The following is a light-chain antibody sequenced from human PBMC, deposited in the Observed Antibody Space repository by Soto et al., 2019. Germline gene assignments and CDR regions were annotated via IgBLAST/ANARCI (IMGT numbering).Light chain of an antibody. V-gene: IGLV2-14*01. CDR1: SNDVGGYNY. CDR2: EVS. CDR3: SSYTTSSPYV. Sequence: QSVLTQPASVSGSPGQSITISCTGTSNDVGGYNYVSWYQQHPGKAPKLVIYEVSHRPSGISDRISGSKSGNTASLTSSGLQVEDEAEYYCSSYTTSSPYVCGPGTKLTVL. J-gene: IGLJ1*01.